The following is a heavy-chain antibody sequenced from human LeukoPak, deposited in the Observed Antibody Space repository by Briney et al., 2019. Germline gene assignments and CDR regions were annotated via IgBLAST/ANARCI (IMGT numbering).Heavy chain of an antibody. CDR2: ISSSGSTI. CDR3: ASDTNIVGADSGF. D-gene: IGHD1-26*01. Sequence: PGGSLRLSCAASGFTFSSYEMNWVRQAPGKGLEWVSYISSSGSTIYYADSVKGRFTISRDNAKNSLYLQMNSLRAEDTAVYYCASDTNIVGADSGFWGQGTLVTVSS. CDR1: GFTFSSYE. V-gene: IGHV3-48*03. J-gene: IGHJ4*02.